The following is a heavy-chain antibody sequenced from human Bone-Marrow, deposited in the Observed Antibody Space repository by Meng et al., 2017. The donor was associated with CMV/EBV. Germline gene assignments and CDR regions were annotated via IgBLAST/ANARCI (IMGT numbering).Heavy chain of an antibody. CDR2: IIPIFGTA. V-gene: IGHV1-69*05. CDR3: ARRREYCSSTSCYIGPRYYYYGMDV. D-gene: IGHD2-2*02. J-gene: IGHJ6*02. Sequence: SVKVSCKASGGTFSSYAISWVRQAPGQGLEWMGGIIPIFGTANYAQKFQGRVTITTDESTSTAYMELSRLRSDDTAVYYCARRREYCSSTSCYIGPRYYYYGMDVWGQGTTVTVSS. CDR1: GGTFSSYA.